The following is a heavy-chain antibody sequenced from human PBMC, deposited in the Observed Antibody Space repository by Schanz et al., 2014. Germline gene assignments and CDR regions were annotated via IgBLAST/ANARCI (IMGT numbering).Heavy chain of an antibody. D-gene: IGHD5-12*01. CDR2: MYYSTSP. V-gene: IGHV4-59*11. CDR3: ARDGRYSGADAGTIDF. J-gene: IGHJ4*02. Sequence: QVQLKESGPGLVKPSETLSLTCTVSGVSISSHYWTWIRQPPGKGLELIGYMYYSTSPTYNPSLKSRVTISMDTSKREISLTLRSVTAADTAVYYCARDGRYSGADAGTIDFWGQGTLVTVSS. CDR1: GVSISSHY.